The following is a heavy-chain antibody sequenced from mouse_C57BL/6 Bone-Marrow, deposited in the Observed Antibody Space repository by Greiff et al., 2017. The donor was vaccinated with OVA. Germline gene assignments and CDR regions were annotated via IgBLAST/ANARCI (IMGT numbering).Heavy chain of an antibody. V-gene: IGHV5-17*01. CDR2: ISSGTSTI. CDR3: ARHPFDY. J-gene: IGHJ2*01. Sequence: EVQLQQSGGGLVKPGGSLKLSCAASGFTFSDYGMHWVRHAPEKWLAWVAYISSGTSTIYYADTVKGRFTISRDNAKNTLFLQMTILGSEDTAMYYCARHPFDYWGQGTTLTVSS. CDR1: GFTFSDYG.